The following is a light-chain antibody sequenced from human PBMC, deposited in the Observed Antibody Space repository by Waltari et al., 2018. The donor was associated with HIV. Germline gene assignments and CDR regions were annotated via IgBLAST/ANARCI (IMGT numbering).Light chain of an antibody. CDR3: SSLACSNSLMV. J-gene: IGLJ2*01. Sequence: SALTQTPSASGSPGQSVTISCTGPSTDVGGYTYVSWYQQHPGKAPKLMIYQVTKRPSGVPRRFSGTKSGNRAALTVAGLQAEDEADYYGSSLACSNSLMVFGGGTKLTVL. V-gene: IGLV2-8*01. CDR1: STDVGGYTY. CDR2: QVT.